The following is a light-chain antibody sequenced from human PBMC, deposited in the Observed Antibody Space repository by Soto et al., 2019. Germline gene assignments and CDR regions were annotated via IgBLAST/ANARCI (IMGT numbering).Light chain of an antibody. CDR1: QSISYD. CDR2: GAN. J-gene: IGKJ4*01. Sequence: DIQMTQSPSSLSASVGDRVTITCRASQSISYDLNWYQQKPGKAPRLLIYGANSLESGVPLRFSGSGFRTDFTLTINNLQPEDFATYYCQQSYTTPLTFGGGTKVDIK. CDR3: QQSYTTPLT. V-gene: IGKV1-39*01.